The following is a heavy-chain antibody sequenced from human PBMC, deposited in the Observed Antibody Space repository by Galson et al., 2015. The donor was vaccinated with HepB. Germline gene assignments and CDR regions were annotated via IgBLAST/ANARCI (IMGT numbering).Heavy chain of an antibody. CDR3: APSLISSWSIFDY. CDR2: FDPEDNET. CDR1: GYTLTELS. J-gene: IGHJ4*02. V-gene: IGHV1-24*01. Sequence: SVKVSCKVSGYTLTELSMHWVRQAPGKGLEWMGGFDPEDNETIFAQKFQGRVTMTEDTSTDTAYMELSSLRSEDTAVYYCAPSLISSWSIFDYWCQGTLVTVSS. D-gene: IGHD6-13*01.